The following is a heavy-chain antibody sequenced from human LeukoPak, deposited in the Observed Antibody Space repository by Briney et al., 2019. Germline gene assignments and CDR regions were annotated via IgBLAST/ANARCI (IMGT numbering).Heavy chain of an antibody. J-gene: IGHJ4*02. CDR1: AGSITSGYF. V-gene: IGHV4-39*07. Sequence: SETLSLTCTVSAGSITSGYFWSWVRQPPGKGLEWIGSIDYSGNTYYNPSLKSRLTISLDTSKNQFSLRLNSVTAADTAVYYCVRDQGQFDIDYWGPGTLVTVSS. CDR3: VRDQGQFDIDY. D-gene: IGHD3-10*01. CDR2: IDYSGNT.